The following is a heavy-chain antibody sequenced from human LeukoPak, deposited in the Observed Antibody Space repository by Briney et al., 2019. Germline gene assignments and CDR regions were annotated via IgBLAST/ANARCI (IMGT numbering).Heavy chain of an antibody. V-gene: IGHV5-51*01. CDR3: AGRGISGYYLPYFDY. CDR2: LYPGDSET. D-gene: IGHD3-22*01. CDR1: GYNFTNFW. J-gene: IGHJ4*02. Sequence: GESLKISCKASGYNFTNFWIGWVRQMPGRGLEWMGVLYPGDSETRYSPSFQGQITISADKSMTTTYLQWSSLKASDTAMYYCAGRGISGYYLPYFDYWGQGTLVTVSS.